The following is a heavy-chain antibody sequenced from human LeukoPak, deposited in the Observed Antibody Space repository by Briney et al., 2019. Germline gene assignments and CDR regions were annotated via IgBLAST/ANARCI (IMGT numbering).Heavy chain of an antibody. D-gene: IGHD6-19*01. Sequence: GGSLRLSCAASGFTFSSYAMSWVRQAPGKGLEWVAIIWYDGSNRYHADSVKGRFTISRDNSKNTLYLQMNSLRVEDAAIYYCARDLQYSSGWYPFDYWGQGTLVTVSS. CDR2: IWYDGSNR. CDR3: ARDLQYSSGWYPFDY. CDR1: GFTFSSYA. V-gene: IGHV3-33*08. J-gene: IGHJ4*02.